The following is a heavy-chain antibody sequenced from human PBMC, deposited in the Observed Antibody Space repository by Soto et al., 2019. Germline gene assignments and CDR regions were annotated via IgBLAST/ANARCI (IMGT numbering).Heavy chain of an antibody. Sequence: QVQLVQSGAEVKKPGSSVKVSCKASGGTYSSYAISWVRQAPGQGLEWMGGIIPIFGTANYAQKFQGRVTITADESTSTAYMELSSLRSEDTAVYYCASVRPVSAAAHNWFDPWGQGTLVTVSS. V-gene: IGHV1-69*01. CDR3: ASVRPVSAAAHNWFDP. CDR1: GGTYSSYA. CDR2: IIPIFGTA. D-gene: IGHD6-13*01. J-gene: IGHJ5*02.